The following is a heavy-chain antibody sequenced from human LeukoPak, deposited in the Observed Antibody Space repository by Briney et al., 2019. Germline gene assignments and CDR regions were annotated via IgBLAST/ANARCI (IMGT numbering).Heavy chain of an antibody. D-gene: IGHD6-6*01. CDR2: INLDGTDI. CDR3: AGQSVGALPGDAFDI. CDR1: GFSFSTHS. Sequence: GGSLRLSCAASGFSFSTHSMNWVRQAPGKGLEWISFINLDGTDIHYGESVKGRFTISRDNAKNSLYLQMHTLRAEDTAVYYCAGQSVGALPGDAFDIWSQGTLVTVSS. V-gene: IGHV3-21*05. J-gene: IGHJ3*02.